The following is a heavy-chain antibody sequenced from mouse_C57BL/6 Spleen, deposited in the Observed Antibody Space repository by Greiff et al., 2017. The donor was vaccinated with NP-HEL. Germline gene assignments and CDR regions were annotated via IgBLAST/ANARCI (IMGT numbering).Heavy chain of an antibody. J-gene: IGHJ3*01. D-gene: IGHD4-1*01. V-gene: IGHV5-2*01. Sequence: EVKLVESGEGLVHPGESLKLSCESKEYEFPSHDMSWVRKTPEKRLELVAAINSDGGSTYYPDTMERRFIISRDNTKKTLYLQLSSLRSEDTALYYCARHGWDEGFAYWGQGTLVTVSA. CDR2: INSDGGST. CDR1: EYEFPSHD. CDR3: ARHGWDEGFAY.